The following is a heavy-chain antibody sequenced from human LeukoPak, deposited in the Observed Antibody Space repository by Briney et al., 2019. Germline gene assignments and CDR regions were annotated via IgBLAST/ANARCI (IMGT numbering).Heavy chain of an antibody. CDR1: GYTFTGYY. J-gene: IGHJ3*02. V-gene: IGHV1-2*06. Sequence: VASVKVSCKASGYTFTGYYMHWVRQAPGQGLEWMGRINPNSGGTNYAQKFQGRVTMTTDTSTSTAYMELRSLRSDDTAVYYCAREYGEPGYYDSSGYYYGVAFDIWGQGTMVTVSS. D-gene: IGHD3-22*01. CDR2: INPNSGGT. CDR3: AREYGEPGYYDSSGYYYGVAFDI.